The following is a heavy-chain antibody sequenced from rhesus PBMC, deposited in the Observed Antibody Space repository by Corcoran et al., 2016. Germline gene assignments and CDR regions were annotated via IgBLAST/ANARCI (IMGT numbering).Heavy chain of an antibody. Sequence: QVQLQESGPGLVKPSATLSLTCAVSGGSFSSSWWGWIRQPPGTGLEWFGNIYGSCGSTEYNPSLKSRATISRDTSKNQFSLKLSSVTAADTAVYYCARVPTTVTSYNRFDVWGPGVLVTVSS. D-gene: IGHD4-35*01. J-gene: IGHJ5-1*01. CDR3: ARVPTTVTSYNRFDV. CDR1: GGSFSSSW. CDR2: IYGSCGST. V-gene: IGHV4-160*01.